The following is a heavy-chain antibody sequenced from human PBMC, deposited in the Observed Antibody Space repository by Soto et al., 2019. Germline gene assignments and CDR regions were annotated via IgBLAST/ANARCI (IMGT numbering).Heavy chain of an antibody. Sequence: PSETLSLTCTVSGESISSSSYYWGWIRQPPGKGLEWIGSIYYSGRTYYNPSFKSRVTISIDTSKNQFSLKLNSVTATDTAVYYCARQRTTVVTQAYFDHWGQGALVTVSS. D-gene: IGHD2-21*02. CDR2: IYYSGRT. V-gene: IGHV4-39*01. CDR3: ARQRTTVVTQAYFDH. J-gene: IGHJ4*02. CDR1: GESISSSSYY.